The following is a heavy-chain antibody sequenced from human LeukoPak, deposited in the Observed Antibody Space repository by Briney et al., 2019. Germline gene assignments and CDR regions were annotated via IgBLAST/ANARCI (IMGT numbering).Heavy chain of an antibody. CDR1: GGTFSSYA. CDR3: ARKMRDSGSYPD. J-gene: IGHJ4*02. D-gene: IGHD3-10*01. V-gene: IGHV1-8*02. CDR2: INPNSGNA. Sequence: GASVKVSCKASGGTFSSYAISWVRQAPGQGLEWMGWINPNSGNAGYAQNFRGRVTMTRDTSISTVYMELSSLKSEDTAVYYCARKMRDSGSYPDWGPGTLVTVSS.